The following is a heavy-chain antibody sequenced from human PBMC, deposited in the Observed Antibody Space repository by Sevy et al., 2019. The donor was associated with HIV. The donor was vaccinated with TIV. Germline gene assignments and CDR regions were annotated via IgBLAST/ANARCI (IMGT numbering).Heavy chain of an antibody. V-gene: IGHV1-2*02. D-gene: IGHD3-22*01. Sequence: ASVKVSCKASGYTFTGYYMHWVRQAPGQGLEWMGWINPNSGGTNYAPKFQGRVTMTRDTSISTAYMELSRLRSDDTAVYYCARNPTATNNYYYDSSGYSPLGYWGQGTLVTVSS. CDR2: INPNSGGT. J-gene: IGHJ4*02. CDR3: ARNPTATNNYYYDSSGYSPLGY. CDR1: GYTFTGYY.